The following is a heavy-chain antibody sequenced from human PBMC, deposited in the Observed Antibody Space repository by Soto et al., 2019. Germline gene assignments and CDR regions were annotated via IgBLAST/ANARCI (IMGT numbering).Heavy chain of an antibody. CDR2: ISGSGGST. D-gene: IGHD6-6*01. V-gene: IGHV3-23*01. CDR3: AKAQRPGPYYYYMDV. J-gene: IGHJ6*03. CDR1: GFTFSSYA. Sequence: EVQLLESGGGLVQPGGSLRLSCAASGFTFSSYARSWVRQAPGKGLEWVSAISGSGGSTYYADSVKGRFTISRDNSKNTLYLQMNSLRAEDTAVYYCAKAQRPGPYYYYMDVWGKGTTVTVSS.